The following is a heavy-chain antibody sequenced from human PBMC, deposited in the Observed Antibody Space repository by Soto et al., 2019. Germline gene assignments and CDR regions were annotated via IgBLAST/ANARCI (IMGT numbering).Heavy chain of an antibody. CDR2: IHYSGTT. CDR1: GGSISSNSYY. Sequence: QVQLQESGPGLVKPSQTLSLTCTVSGGSISSNSYYWSWIRQHPGKGLEWIGYIHYSGTTSYNPSLKSRVSISVESYKNQFSLKLNSVTAADAAVYCCAREPHWNGKGRWFDPWGQGTLVTVSS. D-gene: IGHD1-1*01. CDR3: AREPHWNGKGRWFDP. J-gene: IGHJ5*02. V-gene: IGHV4-31*03.